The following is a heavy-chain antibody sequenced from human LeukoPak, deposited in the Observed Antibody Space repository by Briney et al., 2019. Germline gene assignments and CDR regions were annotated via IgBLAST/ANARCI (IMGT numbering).Heavy chain of an antibody. CDR1: GFTFSTYA. CDR2: IGGGGRDT. D-gene: IGHD4/OR15-4a*01. CDR3: AKNRGANYYSYYMDV. Sequence: PGGSLRLSCAASGFTFSTYAMSWVRQAPGKGLEWLSTIGGGGRDTFYADSVKGRFTVSRDNSKNTLYLQMSSLRAEDTAVYFCAKNRGANYYSYYMDVWGKGTTVTVSS. V-gene: IGHV3-23*01. J-gene: IGHJ6*03.